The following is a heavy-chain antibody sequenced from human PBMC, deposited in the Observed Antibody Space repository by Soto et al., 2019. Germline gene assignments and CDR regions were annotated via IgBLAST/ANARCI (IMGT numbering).Heavy chain of an antibody. CDR3: AREGPGGSSGCLPDY. J-gene: IGHJ4*02. V-gene: IGHV1-2*04. Sequence: QVQLVQSGAEVKKPGASVKVSCKASGYTFTGYYMHWVRQAPGQGLDWMGWINPNSGGTNYAQKFQGWVTMTRDTSISTAYMELSRLRADDTAVYYCAREGPGGSSGCLPDYWGQGTLVTVSS. CDR1: GYTFTGYY. CDR2: INPNSGGT. D-gene: IGHD6-19*01.